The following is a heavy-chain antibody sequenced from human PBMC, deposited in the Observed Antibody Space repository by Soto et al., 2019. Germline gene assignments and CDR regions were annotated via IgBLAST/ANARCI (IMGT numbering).Heavy chain of an antibody. CDR1: GFTFSSYA. J-gene: IGHJ6*02. CDR2: ISYDGSNK. V-gene: IGHV3-30-3*01. Sequence: QVQLVESGGGVVQPGRSLRLSCAASGFTFSSYAMHWVRQAPGKGLEWVAVISYDGSNKYYADSVKGRFTISRDNSKNTLYLQMNSLRAEDTAVYYCARGYDVLRYSSDGMDVWGQGTTVTVSS. CDR3: ARGYDVLRYSSDGMDV. D-gene: IGHD3-9*01.